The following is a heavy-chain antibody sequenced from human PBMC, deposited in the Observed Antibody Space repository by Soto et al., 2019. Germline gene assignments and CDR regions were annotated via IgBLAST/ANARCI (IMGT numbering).Heavy chain of an antibody. V-gene: IGHV3-48*02. Sequence: GGSLRLSCAASGFTFSSYSMNWVRQAPGKGLEWVSYISSSSSTIYYADSVKGRFTISRDNAKNSLYLQMNSLRDEDTAVYYCARVAYSSSSTGSWFDPWGQGTLVTV. CDR3: ARVAYSSSSTGSWFDP. CDR1: GFTFSSYS. D-gene: IGHD6-6*01. CDR2: ISSSSSTI. J-gene: IGHJ5*02.